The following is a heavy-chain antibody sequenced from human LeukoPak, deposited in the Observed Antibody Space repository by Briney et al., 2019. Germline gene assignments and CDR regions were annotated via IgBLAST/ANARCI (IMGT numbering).Heavy chain of an antibody. CDR1: GFTFSSYW. V-gene: IGHV3-74*01. Sequence: PGGSLRLSCAASGFTFSSYWMHWVRQAPEKGLVWVSRINSDGSSTRYADSVKGRFTISRDNAKNTLYLQMNSLRAEDTALYYCARTRELLRDYYYYMDVWGKGTTVTVSS. CDR2: INSDGSST. CDR3: ARTRELLRDYYYYMDV. J-gene: IGHJ6*03. D-gene: IGHD1-26*01.